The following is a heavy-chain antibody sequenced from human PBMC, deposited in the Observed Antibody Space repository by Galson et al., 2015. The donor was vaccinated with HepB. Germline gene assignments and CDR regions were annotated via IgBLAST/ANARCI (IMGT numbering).Heavy chain of an antibody. V-gene: IGHV3-30*04. D-gene: IGHD1-1*01. Sequence: SLRLSCAASGFTFSSYAMHWVRQAPGKGLEWVAVISYDGSNKYYADSVKGRFTISRDNSKNTLYLQMNGLRAEDTAVYYCARVHNSAFDIWGQGTMVTVSS. CDR3: ARVHNSAFDI. J-gene: IGHJ3*02. CDR2: ISYDGSNK. CDR1: GFTFSSYA.